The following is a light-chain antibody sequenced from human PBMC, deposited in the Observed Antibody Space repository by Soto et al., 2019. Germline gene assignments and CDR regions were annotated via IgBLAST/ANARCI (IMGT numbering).Light chain of an antibody. CDR3: QQYNNWPPLT. Sequence: VLAQSPATLSLSPGERATLSCRASQSIRNLLAWYQQKPGQAPRLLIFEASSRASGVPARISGSGSGTDFTLTISSLEPEDFAVYYCQQYNNWPPLTCGGGTKVELK. CDR1: QSIRNL. V-gene: IGKV3-11*01. J-gene: IGKJ4*02. CDR2: EAS.